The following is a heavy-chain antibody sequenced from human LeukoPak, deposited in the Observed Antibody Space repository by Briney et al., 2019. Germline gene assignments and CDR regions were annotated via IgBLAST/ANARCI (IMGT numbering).Heavy chain of an antibody. J-gene: IGHJ4*02. D-gene: IGHD4-17*01. CDR3: AKDLYGDFPSPFDY. Sequence: PGRSLRLSCAASGFTFSSYGMHWVRQAPGKGLEWVAVIWYDGSNKYYADSVKGRFTISRDNSKNTLYLQMNSLRAEDTAVYYCAKDLYGDFPSPFDYWGQGTLVTVSS. V-gene: IGHV3-33*06. CDR2: IWYDGSNK. CDR1: GFTFSSYG.